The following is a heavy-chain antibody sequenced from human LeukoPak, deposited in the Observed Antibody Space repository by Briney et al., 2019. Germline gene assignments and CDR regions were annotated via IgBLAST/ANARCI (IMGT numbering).Heavy chain of an antibody. V-gene: IGHV2-5*02. CDR2: IYWDDDK. Sequence: SGPTLVKPTQTLTLTCTFSGFSLSTSGVGVGWIRQPPGKALEWLALIYWDDDKRYSPSLKSRLTITKDTSKNQVVLTMTNVDPVDTATYYCAHQDAYSYYYGSGSYGYFDYWGQGTLVTVSS. D-gene: IGHD3-10*01. CDR3: AHQDAYSYYYGSGSYGYFDY. CDR1: GFSLSTSGVG. J-gene: IGHJ4*02.